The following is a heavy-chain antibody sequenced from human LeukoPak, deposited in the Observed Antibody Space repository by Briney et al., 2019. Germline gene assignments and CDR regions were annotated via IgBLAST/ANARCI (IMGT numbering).Heavy chain of an antibody. J-gene: IGHJ4*02. CDR1: GFTFSSYG. CDR2: TSYDESTK. CDR3: AKDGDRDGYNYADH. V-gene: IGHV3-30*18. D-gene: IGHD5-24*01. Sequence: GRSLRLSCAASGFTFSSYGMHWVRQAPGKGREWVALTSYDESTKFYVDSVKGRFTISRDNSKNTLFLQMNSLRADDTAVYYCAKDGDRDGYNYADHWGQGTLVTVSS.